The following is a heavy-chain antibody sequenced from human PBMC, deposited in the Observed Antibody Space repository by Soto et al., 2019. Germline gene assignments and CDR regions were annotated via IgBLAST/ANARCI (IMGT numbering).Heavy chain of an antibody. D-gene: IGHD4-17*01. J-gene: IGHJ4*02. V-gene: IGHV3-11*01. Sequence: PGGSLRLSCSASGFTFSDYYISWIRQAPGKGLEWISYISSSGNTIYYAESVEGRFTISRDNARNSLYLQMSSLRAEDTALYYCAREVNYADRYYFDFWGQGTLVTVSS. CDR3: AREVNYADRYYFDF. CDR2: ISSSGNTI. CDR1: GFTFSDYY.